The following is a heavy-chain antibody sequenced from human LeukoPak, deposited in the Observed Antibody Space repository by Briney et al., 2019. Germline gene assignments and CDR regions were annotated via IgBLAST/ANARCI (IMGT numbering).Heavy chain of an antibody. CDR2: IYYSGST. CDR3: ASAPLIVGATPYFDY. J-gene: IGHJ4*02. CDR1: GGSISSHY. Sequence: SETLSLTCTVSGGSISSHYWSWIRQPPGKGLEWIGYIYYSGSTNYNPSLKSRVTISVDTSKNQFPLKLSSVTAADTAVYYCASAPLIVGATPYFDYWGQGTLVTVSS. D-gene: IGHD1-26*01. V-gene: IGHV4-59*11.